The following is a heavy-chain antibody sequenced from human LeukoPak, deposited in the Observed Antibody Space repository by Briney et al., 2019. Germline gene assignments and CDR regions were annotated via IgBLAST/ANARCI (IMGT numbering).Heavy chain of an antibody. V-gene: IGHV4-34*01. CDR2: INHGGGT. CDR1: GGSFSDYF. D-gene: IGHD2-2*03. CDR3: ARDRGGWIARTYFDY. Sequence: PSETLSLTCAVYGGSFSDYFWNWIRQLPGKGLEWIGEINHGGGTRYNPSLKSRATISVDTSKKQFSLNLTSVTAADTAVYYCARDRGGWIARTYFDYWGQGTLVTVSS. J-gene: IGHJ4*02.